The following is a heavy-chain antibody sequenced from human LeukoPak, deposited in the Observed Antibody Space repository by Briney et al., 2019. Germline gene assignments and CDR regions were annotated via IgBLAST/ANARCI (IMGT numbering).Heavy chain of an antibody. V-gene: IGHV1-18*01. J-gene: IGHJ5*02. CDR1: GYTFTSYG. Sequence: ASVKVSCKASGYTFTSYGISWVRRAPGQGHEWMGWISAYNGNTNYAQKLQGRVTMTTDTSTSTAYMELRSLRSDDTAVYYCARSMRGWNWFDPWGQGTLVTVSS. CDR3: ARSMRGWNWFDP. CDR2: ISAYNGNT.